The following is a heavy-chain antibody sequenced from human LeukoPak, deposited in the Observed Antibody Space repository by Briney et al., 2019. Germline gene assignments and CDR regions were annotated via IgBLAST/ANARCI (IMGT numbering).Heavy chain of an antibody. J-gene: IGHJ6*03. CDR2: ISSSSSYI. CDR1: GFTFSRHS. V-gene: IGHV3-21*01. Sequence: PGGSLRLSCAASGFTFSRHSINWVRQAPGKGLEWVSSISSSSSYIYYADSVKGRFTISRDNAKNSLYLQMNSLRAEDTAVYYCARTPAAGDPLLDYYYYMDVWGKGTTVTVSS. D-gene: IGHD6-13*01. CDR3: ARTPAAGDPLLDYYYYMDV.